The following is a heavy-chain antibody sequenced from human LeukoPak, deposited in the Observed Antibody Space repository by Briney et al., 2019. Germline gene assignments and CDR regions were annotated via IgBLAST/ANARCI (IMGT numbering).Heavy chain of an antibody. CDR2: IIPIFGTA. V-gene: IGHV1-69*05. CDR3: ARDAGHRVVQLWLPYFDY. CDR1: GGTFSSYV. D-gene: IGHD5-18*01. Sequence: GASVKVSCKASGGTFSSYVISWVRQAPGQGLEWMGRIIPIFGTANYAQKFQGRVTITTDESTSTAYMELSSLRYEDTAVYYCARDAGHRVVQLWLPYFDYWGQGTLVTVSS. J-gene: IGHJ4*02.